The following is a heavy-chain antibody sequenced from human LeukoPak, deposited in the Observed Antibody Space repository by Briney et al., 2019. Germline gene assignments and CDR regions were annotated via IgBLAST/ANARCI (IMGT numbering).Heavy chain of an antibody. CDR3: ARHRFPATINYFDY. Sequence: SETLSLTCTVSGGSISSYYWSWIRQPPGKGLEWIGYIYYSGSTNYNASLKSRVTISVDTSKNQFSLKLSFVTAADTAVYYCARHRFPATINYFDYWGQGTLVTVSS. CDR1: GGSISSYY. V-gene: IGHV4-59*08. D-gene: IGHD6-25*01. J-gene: IGHJ4*02. CDR2: IYYSGST.